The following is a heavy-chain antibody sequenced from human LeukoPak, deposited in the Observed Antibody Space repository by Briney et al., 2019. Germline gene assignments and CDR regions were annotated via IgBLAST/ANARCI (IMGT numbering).Heavy chain of an antibody. J-gene: IGHJ3*02. D-gene: IGHD1-1*01. CDR1: GFTFSSYA. CDR2: ISGSGGST. CDR3: ARDWDWKFAFDI. V-gene: IGHV3-23*01. Sequence: PGGSLRLFCAASGFTFSSYAMSWVRQAPGKGLEWVSAISGSGGSTYYADSVKGRFTISRDNAKNSLYLQMSSLRAEDTAVYYCARDWDWKFAFDIWGQGTMVTVSS.